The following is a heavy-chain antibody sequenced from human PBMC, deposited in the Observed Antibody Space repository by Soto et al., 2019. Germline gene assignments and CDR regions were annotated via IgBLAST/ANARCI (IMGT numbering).Heavy chain of an antibody. J-gene: IGHJ4*02. D-gene: IGHD3-9*01. CDR2: IIPIFGTA. Sequence: SVKVSCTASGGTFSSYAISWVRQAPGQGLEWMGGIIPIFGTANYAQKFQGRVTITADESTSTAYMELSSLRSEDTAVYYCASPEPRRNLRYFDWLSTYYFDYWGQGTLVTVSS. CDR1: GGTFSSYA. CDR3: ASPEPRRNLRYFDWLSTYYFDY. V-gene: IGHV1-69*13.